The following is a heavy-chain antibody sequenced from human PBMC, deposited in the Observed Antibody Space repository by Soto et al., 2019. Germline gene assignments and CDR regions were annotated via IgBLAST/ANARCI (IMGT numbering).Heavy chain of an antibody. CDR2: IGTAGDT. CDR3: ARDRPLTGSYYYGMDV. J-gene: IGHJ6*02. Sequence: GGSLRLSCAASGFTFSSYDMHWVRQATGKGLEWVSAIGTAGDTYYPGSVKGRFTISRENAKNSLYLQMNSLRAEDTAVYYCARDRPLTGSYYYGMDVWGQGTTVTVSS. V-gene: IGHV3-13*01. D-gene: IGHD3-9*01. CDR1: GFTFSSYD.